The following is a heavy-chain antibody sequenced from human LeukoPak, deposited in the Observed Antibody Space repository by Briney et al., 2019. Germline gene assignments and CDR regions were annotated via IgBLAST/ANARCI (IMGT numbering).Heavy chain of an antibody. J-gene: IGHJ6*02. CDR2: ISHSGGST. D-gene: IGHD3-3*01. CDR3: ARDIGYNSGMDV. Sequence: GGSLRLSCAASGFTFSSYALSWVRQAPGMGLQWVSAISHSGGSTYYADSVKGRFTISRDNAENTLNLQMNSLRAEDTAVYFCARDIGYNSGMDVWGQGTTVTVSS. CDR1: GFTFSSYA. V-gene: IGHV3-23*01.